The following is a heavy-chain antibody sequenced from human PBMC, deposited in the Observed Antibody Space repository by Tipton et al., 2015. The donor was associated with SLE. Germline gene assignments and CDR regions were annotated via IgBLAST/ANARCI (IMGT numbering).Heavy chain of an antibody. D-gene: IGHD6-19*01. CDR2: ISGSGGST. Sequence: SLRLSCAASGFTFSSYAMSWVRQAPGKGLEWVSAISGSGGSTYYADSVKGRFTISRDNSKNTLYLQMNSLRAEDTAVYYCARHDPSGWFLFDYWSQGTLVTVSS. J-gene: IGHJ4*02. CDR3: ARHDPSGWFLFDY. V-gene: IGHV3-23*01. CDR1: GFTFSSYA.